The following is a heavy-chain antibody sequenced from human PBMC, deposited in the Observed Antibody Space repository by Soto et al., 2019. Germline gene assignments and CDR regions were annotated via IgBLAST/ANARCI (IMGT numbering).Heavy chain of an antibody. Sequence: EVQLLESGGGLVQPGGSLRLSCAASGFTFSSYAMSWVRQAPGKGLEWVSAISGSGGSTYYADSVKGRFTISRDNSKNTLYLQMNSLRAEDPAVYYCAKDFGFISAEFSLMQLVASQGYFDYWGQGTLVTVSS. J-gene: IGHJ4*02. D-gene: IGHD6-6*01. V-gene: IGHV3-23*01. CDR3: AKDFGFISAEFSLMQLVASQGYFDY. CDR2: ISGSGGST. CDR1: GFTFSSYA.